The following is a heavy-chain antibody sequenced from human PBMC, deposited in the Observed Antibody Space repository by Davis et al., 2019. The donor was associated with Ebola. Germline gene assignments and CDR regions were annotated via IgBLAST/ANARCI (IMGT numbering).Heavy chain of an antibody. CDR2: INHSGST. CDR1: TGSFSGFS. CDR3: ARGGCSGASCYQWAFDL. J-gene: IGHJ2*01. D-gene: IGHD2-2*01. Sequence: SETPSLTCAVYTGSFSGFSWSWIRQPPGKGLEWIGDINHSGSTNYNPSLKSRLTISVDTSKNQFSLRLNSLTAADTAAYYCARGGCSGASCYQWAFDLWGRGTLVTVSS. V-gene: IGHV4-34*01.